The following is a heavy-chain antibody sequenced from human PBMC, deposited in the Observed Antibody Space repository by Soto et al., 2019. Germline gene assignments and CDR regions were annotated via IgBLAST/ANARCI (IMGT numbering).Heavy chain of an antibody. CDR1: GFTFSSYG. Sequence: QVQLVESGGGVVQPGRSLRLSCAASGFTFSSYGMHWVRQAPGKGLEWVAVISYDGSNKYYADSVKGRFTISRDNSKNRFFLQMNSRGVEDRAVFYCGKVLVGVEWLSLYYYYYGMDVWGQGTRVTVPS. J-gene: IGHJ6*02. CDR2: ISYDGSNK. CDR3: GKVLVGVEWLSLYYYYYGMDV. V-gene: IGHV3-30*18. D-gene: IGHD3-3*01.